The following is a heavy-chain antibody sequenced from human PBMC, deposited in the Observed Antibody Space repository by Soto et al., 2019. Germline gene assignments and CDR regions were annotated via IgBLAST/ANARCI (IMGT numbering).Heavy chain of an antibody. CDR2: IYYSGST. J-gene: IGHJ5*02. V-gene: IGHV4-31*03. CDR1: GGSISSGGYY. Sequence: SETLSLTCTVSGGSISSGGYYWSWIRQHPGKGLEWIGYIYYSGSTYYNPSLKSRVTISVDTSKNQFSLKLSSVTAADTAVYYCARVEAARRTNWLDPWGQGTLVTVSS. D-gene: IGHD6-6*01. CDR3: ARVEAARRTNWLDP.